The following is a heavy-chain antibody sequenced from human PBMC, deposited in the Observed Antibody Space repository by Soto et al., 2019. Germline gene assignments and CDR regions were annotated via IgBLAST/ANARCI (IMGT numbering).Heavy chain of an antibody. J-gene: IGHJ4*02. CDR2: IIPILGIA. V-gene: IGHV1-69*02. Sequence: SVKVSCKASGGTFSSYTISWVRQAPGQGLEWMGRIIPILGIANYAQKFQGRVTITADKSTSTAYMELSSLRSEDTAVYYCARVQYCSSTSCYYSGFVSWGQGTLVTVSS. CDR1: GGTFSSYT. D-gene: IGHD2-2*01. CDR3: ARVQYCSSTSCYYSGFVS.